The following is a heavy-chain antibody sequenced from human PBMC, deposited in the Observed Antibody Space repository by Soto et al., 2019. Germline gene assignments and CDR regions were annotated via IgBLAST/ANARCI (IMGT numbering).Heavy chain of an antibody. CDR1: SGSISSSNW. V-gene: IGHV4-4*02. J-gene: IGHJ5*02. Sequence: SETLSLTCAVSSGSISSSNWWSWVRQPPGKGLEWIGEIYHSGSTNYNSSLKSRVTISVDKSKNQFSLKLSSVTAADTAVYYCVRTERATDRWFDPWGQGTLVTVSS. D-gene: IGHD1-1*01. CDR3: VRTERATDRWFDP. CDR2: IYHSGST.